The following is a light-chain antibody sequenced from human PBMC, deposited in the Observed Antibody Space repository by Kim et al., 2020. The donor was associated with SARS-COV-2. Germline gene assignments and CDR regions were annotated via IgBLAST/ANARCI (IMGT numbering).Light chain of an antibody. V-gene: IGKV1-39*01. Sequence: ASVGDRVTITCRASETISTYLNWYQQKPGKVPNLLIYGASSLHSGVPSRFSGSGSGTDFTLTISSLQPEDFATYYCQQSYGIPLTFGGGTKVDIK. CDR1: ETISTY. CDR3: QQSYGIPLT. CDR2: GAS. J-gene: IGKJ4*01.